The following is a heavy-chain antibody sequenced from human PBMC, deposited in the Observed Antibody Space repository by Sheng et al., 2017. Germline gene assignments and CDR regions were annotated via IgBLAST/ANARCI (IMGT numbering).Heavy chain of an antibody. Sequence: QIQLQESGPGLVKPSETLSLTCTVSGGSITSQCWSWIRQSPGKGLEWIGYMYSSGGSNYNPSLESRVTMSVDTSKNQFSLRLASVNAADTAVYYCARAEDSGYYYMDVWGRGTTVTVSS. CDR1: GGSITSQC. CDR2: MYSSGGS. D-gene: IGHD6-19*01. CDR3: ARAEDSGYYYMDV. J-gene: IGHJ6*03. V-gene: IGHV4-59*11.